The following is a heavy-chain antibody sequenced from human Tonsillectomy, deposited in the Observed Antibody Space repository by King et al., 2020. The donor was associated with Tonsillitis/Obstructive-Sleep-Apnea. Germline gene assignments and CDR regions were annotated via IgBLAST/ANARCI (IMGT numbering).Heavy chain of an antibody. D-gene: IGHD3-9*01. Sequence: VTLKESGPVLVKPTETLTLTCTVSGFSLSNARMGVSCIRQPPGKALQWLSHIFSNDEKYYSTSLQSRLPVSKDTSKSQVVLTMTNMEAVDTATYYCARFEGGLFYYYMDVWGKGTTVTVSS. J-gene: IGHJ6*03. CDR3: ARFEGGLFYYYMDV. CDR1: GFSLSNARMG. V-gene: IGHV2-26*01. CDR2: IFSNDEK.